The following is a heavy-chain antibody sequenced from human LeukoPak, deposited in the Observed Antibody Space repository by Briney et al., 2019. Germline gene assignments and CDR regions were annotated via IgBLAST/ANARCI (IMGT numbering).Heavy chain of an antibody. CDR3: ARDSGSGSNDY. J-gene: IGHJ4*02. V-gene: IGHV1-3*01. CDR1: GYTFTSYA. Sequence: DSVKVSCKASGYTFTSYAIHWVRQAPGQRLEWMGWISAGNGNTKYSQNFQGRVTFISNTSATTAFMELSSLRSEDAAVYYCARDSGSGSNDYWGQGTLVTVSS. D-gene: IGHD1-26*01. CDR2: ISAGNGNT.